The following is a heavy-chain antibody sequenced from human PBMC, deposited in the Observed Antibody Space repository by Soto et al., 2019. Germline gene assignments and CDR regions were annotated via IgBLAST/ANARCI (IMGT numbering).Heavy chain of an antibody. Sequence: QVQLLESGGGVVQPGRSLRLSCGGSGFAFSRYTMQWVRQAPGKGLEWVSLISYGGRTELYGDSVKGRFTISRDNSQTTMYLQTNSLTREDTALYHCARHNIVLAPPDRQTSGMAVWVQGTAVSVSS. D-gene: IGHD6-6*01. V-gene: IGHV3-30*14. CDR1: GFAFSRYT. J-gene: IGHJ6*02. CDR2: ISYGGRTE. CDR3: ARHNIVLAPPDRQTSGMAV.